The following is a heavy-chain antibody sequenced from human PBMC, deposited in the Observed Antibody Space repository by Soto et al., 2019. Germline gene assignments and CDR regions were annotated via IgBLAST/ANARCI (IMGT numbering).Heavy chain of an antibody. CDR2: IFYSGST. CDR1: GGSISNYY. V-gene: IGHV4-59*01. Sequence: SETLSLTCTVSGGSISNYYWSWIRQPPGRGLEWIGHIFYSGSTNYNPALKSRVTISVDTSKSQFSLKLSSVTAADTAVYYCARRNIVATNYNYYGVDVWGQGTTVTVSS. CDR3: ARRNIVATNYNYYGVDV. D-gene: IGHD5-12*01. J-gene: IGHJ6*02.